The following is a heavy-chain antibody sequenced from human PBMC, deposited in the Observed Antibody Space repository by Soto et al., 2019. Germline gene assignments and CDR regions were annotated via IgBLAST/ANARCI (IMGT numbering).Heavy chain of an antibody. CDR2: INPNSGGT. D-gene: IGHD3-3*01. Sequence: ASVKVSCKASGYTFTGYYMHGVRHAPGQGLEWMGWINPNSGGTNYAQKFQGRVTMTRDTSISTAYMELSRLRSDDTAVYYCARGGTYYDFWSGYSRWFDPWGQGTLVTVSS. CDR3: ARGGTYYDFWSGYSRWFDP. CDR1: GYTFTGYY. J-gene: IGHJ5*02. V-gene: IGHV1-2*02.